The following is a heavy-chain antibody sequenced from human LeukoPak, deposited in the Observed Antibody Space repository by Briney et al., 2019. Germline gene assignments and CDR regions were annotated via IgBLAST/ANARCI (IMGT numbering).Heavy chain of an antibody. CDR1: GFTFSDHY. CDR3: GRIRGSYLHWYFDL. CDR2: VRNIANSYIT. D-gene: IGHD1-26*01. V-gene: IGHV3-72*01. Sequence: GGSLRLSCAASGFTFSDHYMDWVRQAPGKGLEWVGRVRNIANSYITMYAASVKGRFTISRNDSENSLYLQMNSLKTEDTAVYYCGRIRGSYLHWYFDLWGRGTLVTVSS. J-gene: IGHJ2*01.